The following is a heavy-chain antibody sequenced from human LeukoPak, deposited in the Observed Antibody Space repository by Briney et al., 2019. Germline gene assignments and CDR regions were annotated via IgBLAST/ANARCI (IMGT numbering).Heavy chain of an antibody. J-gene: IGHJ6*02. Sequence: ASVKVSCKASGYTFTSYGITWVRQTPGQGLEWMGRISGYSDDTNYAQKFQGRVTMTTGTSTAYMELRSLTSDDTAVYYCARDHPLELERRAAFAGDYYYGMDVWGQGTTVTVS. CDR1: GYTFTSYG. CDR2: ISGYSDDT. D-gene: IGHD1-1*01. CDR3: ARDHPLELERRAAFAGDYYYGMDV. V-gene: IGHV1-18*01.